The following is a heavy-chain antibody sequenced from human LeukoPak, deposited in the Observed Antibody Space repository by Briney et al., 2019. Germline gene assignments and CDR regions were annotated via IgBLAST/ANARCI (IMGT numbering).Heavy chain of an antibody. CDR2: IYHSGST. CDR3: ARASLGYCTNGVCPTRVDP. D-gene: IGHD2-8*01. J-gene: IGHJ5*02. CDR1: GGSISSGYYS. V-gene: IGHV4-30-2*01. Sequence: SQTLSLTCAVSGGSISSGYYSWSWIRQPPGKGLEWIGYIYHSGSTYYNPSLKSRVTISVDRSKNQFSLKLSSVTAADTAVYYCARASLGYCTNGVCPTRVDPWGQGTLVTVSS.